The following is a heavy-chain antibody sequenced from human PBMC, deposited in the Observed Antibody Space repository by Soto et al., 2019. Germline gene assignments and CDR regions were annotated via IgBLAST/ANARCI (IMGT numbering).Heavy chain of an antibody. Sequence: QVQLVQSGAEVKKPGSSVKVSCKASGGTFSSYAISWVRQAPGQGLEWMGGIIPIFGTANYAQKFQGRVTITADESTSTAYMELSSLRSEDTAVYYCARLVDCTNGVCYQGVYGMDVWGQGTTVTVSS. J-gene: IGHJ6*02. CDR2: IIPIFGTA. V-gene: IGHV1-69*12. D-gene: IGHD2-8*01. CDR1: GGTFSSYA. CDR3: ARLVDCTNGVCYQGVYGMDV.